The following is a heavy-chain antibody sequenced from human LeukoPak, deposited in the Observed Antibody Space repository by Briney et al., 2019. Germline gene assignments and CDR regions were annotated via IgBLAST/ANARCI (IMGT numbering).Heavy chain of an antibody. CDR2: ISGSGGST. D-gene: IGHD3-22*01. Sequence: GGSLRLSCAASGFTFSSYAMSWVRQAPGKGLEWVSAISGSGGSTYYADSVKGRFTTSRDNSKNTLYLQMNSLRAEDTAVYYCAKDVSPPFYYDSSGQGGYWGQGTLVTVSS. V-gene: IGHV3-23*01. CDR1: GFTFSSYA. J-gene: IGHJ4*02. CDR3: AKDVSPPFYYDSSGQGGY.